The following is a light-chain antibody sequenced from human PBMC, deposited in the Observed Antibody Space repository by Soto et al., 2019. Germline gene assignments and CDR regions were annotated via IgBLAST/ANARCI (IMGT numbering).Light chain of an antibody. J-gene: IGKJ1*01. CDR1: QDVDFW. CDR2: SAS. CDR3: QQASTFPT. Sequence: DIQMTQSPSFVSASVGDRVIISCRASQDVDFWLAWYQQKPGTAPRLLIYSASALERGVPSRFSGSGSGTDFTLTISSLQPEDVATYYCQQASTFPTFGLGTKVDIK. V-gene: IGKV1-12*01.